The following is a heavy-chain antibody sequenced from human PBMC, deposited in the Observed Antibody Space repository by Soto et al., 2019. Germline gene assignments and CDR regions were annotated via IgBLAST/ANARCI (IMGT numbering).Heavy chain of an antibody. V-gene: IGHV5-10-1*01. Sequence: PGESLKISCKGSGYSFTSYWISWVRQMPGKGLEWMGRIDPSDSYTNYSPSFQGHVTISADKSISTAYLQWSSLKASDTAVYYCARVSVPWEWLSTPYYYYYGMDVWGQGTTVTVSS. D-gene: IGHD3-3*01. J-gene: IGHJ6*02. CDR1: GYSFTSYW. CDR2: IDPSDSYT. CDR3: ARVSVPWEWLSTPYYYYYGMDV.